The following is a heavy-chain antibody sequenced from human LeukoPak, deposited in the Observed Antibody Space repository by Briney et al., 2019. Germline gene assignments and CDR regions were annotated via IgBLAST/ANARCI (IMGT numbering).Heavy chain of an antibody. CDR2: IYNSVRT. Sequence: SETLSLTGIVSGGSVSSGSYYWSWIRQPPGKGLEWIGYIYNSVRTNYNPSLKSRVTISVDTSKNQLSLKLSSVTAADTAVYFCVRDLVATIDHYYYGMDVWGQGTTVTVSS. D-gene: IGHD5-12*01. CDR3: VRDLVATIDHYYYGMDV. J-gene: IGHJ6*02. CDR1: GGSVSSGSYY. V-gene: IGHV4-61*01.